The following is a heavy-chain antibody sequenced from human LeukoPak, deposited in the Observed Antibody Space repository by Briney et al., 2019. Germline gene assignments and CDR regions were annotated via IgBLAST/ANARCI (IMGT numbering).Heavy chain of an antibody. D-gene: IGHD4-17*01. V-gene: IGHV5-51*01. Sequence: GESLKISCKDSGYSFTNYWIGWVRQMPGKGLEWMGIIHSADSNTKYSPSFQGQVTISADKSISTAYLQWSGLKASDTAMYYCAGARHGDYRWDYWGQGTLVTISS. J-gene: IGHJ4*02. CDR2: IHSADSNT. CDR3: AGARHGDYRWDY. CDR1: GYSFTNYW.